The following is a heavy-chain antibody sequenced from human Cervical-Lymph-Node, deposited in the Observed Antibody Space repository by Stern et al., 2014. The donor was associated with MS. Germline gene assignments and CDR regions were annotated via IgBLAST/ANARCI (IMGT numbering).Heavy chain of an antibody. CDR2: IIPLLGNT. D-gene: IGHD1-26*01. V-gene: IGHV1-69*06. CDR3: ARDLGVGDTDS. CDR1: GGTFSTSG. Sequence: QVQLGQSGAEVKKPGSSVKVSCKASGGTFSTSGISWVRQAPGQGLAWMGGIIPLLGNTNYARKLQGRLTVTADKSTSTAYMALGSLRSEDTARYYCARDLGVGDTDSWGQGTVVTVSS. J-gene: IGHJ4*02.